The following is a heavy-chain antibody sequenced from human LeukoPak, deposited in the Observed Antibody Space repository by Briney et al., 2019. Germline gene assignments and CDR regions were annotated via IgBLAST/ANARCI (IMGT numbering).Heavy chain of an antibody. J-gene: IGHJ6*02. D-gene: IGHD4-17*01. CDR1: GGSISSSSYY. CDR3: ARDYGYGDYGGYYYGMDV. Sequence: SETLSLTCTVSGGSISSSSYYWGWIRQPPGKGLEWIGSIYYSGSTYYNPSLKSRVTISVDTSKNQFSLKLSSVTAADTAVYYCARDYGYGDYGGYYYGMDVWGQGTTVTVSS. V-gene: IGHV4-39*07. CDR2: IYYSGST.